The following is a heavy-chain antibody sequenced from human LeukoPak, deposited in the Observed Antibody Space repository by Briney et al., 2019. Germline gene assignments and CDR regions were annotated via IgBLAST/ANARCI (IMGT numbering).Heavy chain of an antibody. Sequence: GGSLRLSCSASGFTFSSYAMHWVRQAPGKGLEYVSAISSNGGSTYYADSVKGRFTISRDNSKNTLYLQMNSLRAEDTAVYYCARDGQLQDAFDIWGQGTMVTVSS. CDR2: ISSNGGST. J-gene: IGHJ3*02. CDR3: ARDGQLQDAFDI. CDR1: GFTFSSYA. D-gene: IGHD2-2*01. V-gene: IGHV3-64*04.